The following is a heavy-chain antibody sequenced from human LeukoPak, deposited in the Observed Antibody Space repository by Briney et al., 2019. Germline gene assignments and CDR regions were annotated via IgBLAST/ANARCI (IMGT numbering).Heavy chain of an antibody. CDR1: GGSISSSSYY. CDR3: ARDLGRDGYNYFDY. D-gene: IGHD5-24*01. V-gene: IGHV4-39*02. J-gene: IGHJ4*02. Sequence: SETLSLTSTVSGGSISSSSYYWGWIRQPPGKGLEWIGSIYYTGSTYYNPSLKSRVTISVDTSKNQFSLKLSSVTAADTAVYYCARDLGRDGYNYFDYWGQGTLVTVSS. CDR2: IYYTGST.